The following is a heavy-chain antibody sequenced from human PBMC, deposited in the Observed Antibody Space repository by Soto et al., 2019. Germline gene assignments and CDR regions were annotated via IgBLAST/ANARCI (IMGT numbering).Heavy chain of an antibody. CDR3: ARDIGSYAYGEGY. Sequence: SETLSLTCSVSGGSINSYWWSWIRQPAGKGLEWIGRVYSSGTTDYNPSLNSRATLSVETSKNQFSLKLSSVTAADTAVYYCARDIGSYAYGEGYWGQGIQVTXSS. V-gene: IGHV4-4*07. D-gene: IGHD3-10*01. CDR1: GGSINSYW. J-gene: IGHJ4*02. CDR2: VYSSGTT.